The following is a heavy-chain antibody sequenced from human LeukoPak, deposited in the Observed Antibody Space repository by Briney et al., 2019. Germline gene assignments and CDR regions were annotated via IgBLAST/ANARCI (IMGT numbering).Heavy chain of an antibody. Sequence: PGGSLRLSCAASGFTFSDYYMSWVRQAPGKGLEWVATIKQDGSEKYYVDSVKGRFTISRDNAKNSLYLQMTSLRAEDTAIYYCARDKGGSEDYWGQGTLVTVSS. D-gene: IGHD5-12*01. CDR2: IKQDGSEK. CDR3: ARDKGGSEDY. V-gene: IGHV3-7*01. CDR1: GFTFSDYY. J-gene: IGHJ4*02.